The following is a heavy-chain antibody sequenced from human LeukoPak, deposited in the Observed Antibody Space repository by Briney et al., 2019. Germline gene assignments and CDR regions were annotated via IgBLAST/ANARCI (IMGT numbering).Heavy chain of an antibody. CDR1: GGSISSSSYY. J-gene: IGHJ4*02. D-gene: IGHD1-7*01. CDR2: IYYSGST. Sequence: SETLSLTCTVSGGSISSSSYYWGWIRQPPGKGLEWIGSIYYSGSTYYNPSLKSRVTISVDTSKNQFSLNLSSATAADTAVYYCARQRGSTLADYWGQGILVTVSS. CDR3: ARQRGSTLADY. V-gene: IGHV4-39*01.